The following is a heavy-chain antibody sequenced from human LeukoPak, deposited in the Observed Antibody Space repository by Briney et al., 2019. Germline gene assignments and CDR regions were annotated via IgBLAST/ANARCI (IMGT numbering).Heavy chain of an antibody. CDR3: ARDYYDSSGKDDY. CDR2: IIPIFGTA. V-gene: IGHV1-69*05. Sequence: ASVKVSCKASGGTFSSYAISWVRQAPGQGLKWMGGIIPIFGTANYAQKFQGRVTITTDESTSTAYMELSSLRSEDTAVYYCARDYYDSSGKDDYWGQGTLVTVSS. CDR1: GGTFSSYA. D-gene: IGHD3-22*01. J-gene: IGHJ4*02.